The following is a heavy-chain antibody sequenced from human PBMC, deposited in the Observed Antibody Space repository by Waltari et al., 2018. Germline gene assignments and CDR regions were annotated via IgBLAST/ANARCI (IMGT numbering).Heavy chain of an antibody. D-gene: IGHD3-16*02. CDR3: ARLSGYDYIWGSYRYGMDV. Sequence: QLQLQESGPGLVKPSETLSLTCTVSGGSISSSSYYWGWIRQPPGKGLEWIGSIYYSGSTYYNPSLKSRVTISVDTSKNQFSLKLSSVTAADTAVYYCARLSGYDYIWGSYRYGMDVWGQGTTVTVSS. CDR1: GGSISSSSYY. V-gene: IGHV4-39*07. CDR2: IYYSGST. J-gene: IGHJ6*02.